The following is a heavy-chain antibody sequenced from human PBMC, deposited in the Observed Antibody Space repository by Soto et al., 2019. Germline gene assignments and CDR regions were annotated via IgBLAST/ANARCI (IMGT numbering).Heavy chain of an antibody. J-gene: IGHJ4*02. Sequence: GGSLRLSCAASGFTFSSYSMNWVRQAPGKGLEWVSSISSSSSYIYYADSVKGRFTISRDNAKNSLYLQMNSLRAEDTAVYYCARSPGYGDYYAPEWYLDYWGQGTLVTVSS. CDR3: ARSPGYGDYYAPEWYLDY. V-gene: IGHV3-21*01. CDR1: GFTFSSYS. CDR2: ISSSSSYI. D-gene: IGHD4-17*01.